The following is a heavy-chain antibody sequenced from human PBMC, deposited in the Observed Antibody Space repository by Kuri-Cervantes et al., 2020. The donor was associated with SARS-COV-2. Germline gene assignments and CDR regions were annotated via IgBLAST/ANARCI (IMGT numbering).Heavy chain of an antibody. CDR2: ISYDGSNK. V-gene: IGHV3-30-3*01. J-gene: IGHJ4*02. CDR1: GFTFGSYA. CDR3: ARDNIVVVPAADKSDFDY. Sequence: GGSLRLSCAASGFTFGSYAMHWVRQAPGKGLEWVAVISYDGSNKYYADSVKGRFTISRDNAKNSLYLQMNSLRAEDTAVYYCARDNIVVVPAADKSDFDYWGQGTLVTVSS. D-gene: IGHD2-2*01.